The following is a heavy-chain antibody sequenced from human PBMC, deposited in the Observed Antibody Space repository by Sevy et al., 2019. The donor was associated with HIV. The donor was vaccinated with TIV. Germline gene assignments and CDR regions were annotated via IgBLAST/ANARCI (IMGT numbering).Heavy chain of an antibody. CDR2: IWYDGSNK. J-gene: IGHJ4*02. CDR3: ARENIAGAGIGYYFGH. CDR1: GFTFSTYG. Sequence: GGSLRLSCVASGFTFSTYGMHWVRQAPGKGLEWVAVIWYDGSNKEYVDSVKGRFTISRDNSKDTLYLQMNSLRAEDTAVYYCARENIAGAGIGYYFGHWGQGTLVTVSS. V-gene: IGHV3-33*01. D-gene: IGHD6-19*01.